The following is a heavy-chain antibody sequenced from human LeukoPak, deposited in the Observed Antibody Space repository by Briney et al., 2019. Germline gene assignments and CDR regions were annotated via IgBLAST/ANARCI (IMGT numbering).Heavy chain of an antibody. CDR3: ARVGRGLDY. D-gene: IGHD1-26*01. Sequence: SETLSLTCTVSGGSISSGSYYWSWIRQPAGKGLEWIGRIYTSGSTNYNPSLKSRVTISVDTSKNQFSLKLSSVTAADTAVYYCARVGRGLDYWGQGTLVTVSS. CDR2: IYTSGST. V-gene: IGHV4-61*02. CDR1: GGSISSGSYY. J-gene: IGHJ4*02.